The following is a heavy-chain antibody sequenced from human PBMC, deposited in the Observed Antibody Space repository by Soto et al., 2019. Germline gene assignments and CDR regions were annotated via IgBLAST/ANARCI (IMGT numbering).Heavy chain of an antibody. CDR2: ISGSGGST. V-gene: IGHV3-23*01. D-gene: IGHD2-15*01. CDR3: ANLRGLRPVYGYCSGGSCLDF. J-gene: IGHJ3*01. CDR1: GFTFSSYA. Sequence: GGSLRLSCAASGFTFSSYAMSWVRQAPGKGLEWVSAISGSGGSTYYADSVKGRFTISRDNSKNTLYLQMNSLRAEDTAVYYCANLRGLRPVYGYCSGGSCLDFWGQGTLVPVSS.